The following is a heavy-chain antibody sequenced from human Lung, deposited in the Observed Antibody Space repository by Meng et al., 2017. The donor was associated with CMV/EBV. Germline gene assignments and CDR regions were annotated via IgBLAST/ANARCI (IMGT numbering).Heavy chain of an antibody. CDR3: ARALLGYCSSTSCSDVRYFDY. D-gene: IGHD2-2*01. J-gene: IGHJ4*02. V-gene: IGHV3-48*04. CDR1: GFTFSSYS. Sequence: GGSLRLSCAASGFTFSSYSMNWVRQAPGKGLEWVSYISSSSSTIYYADSVKGRFTISRDNAKNSLYLQMNSLRAEDTAVYYCARALLGYCSSTSCSDVRYFDYWGQGTXVTVSS. CDR2: ISSSSSTI.